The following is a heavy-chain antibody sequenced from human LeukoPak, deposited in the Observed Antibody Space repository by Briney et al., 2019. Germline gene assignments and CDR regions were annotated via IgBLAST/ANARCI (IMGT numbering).Heavy chain of an antibody. V-gene: IGHV3-48*01. Sequence: GGSLRLSCAASGFTFSSYSMSWFRQAPGKGLEWVSYISSSSSTIYYADSVKGRFTISRDNAENSQYLQMNSLRAEDTAVYYCAKDRRGRPSSFDYWGQGTLVTVSS. CDR1: GFTFSSYS. J-gene: IGHJ4*02. D-gene: IGHD1-26*01. CDR3: AKDRRGRPSSFDY. CDR2: ISSSSSTI.